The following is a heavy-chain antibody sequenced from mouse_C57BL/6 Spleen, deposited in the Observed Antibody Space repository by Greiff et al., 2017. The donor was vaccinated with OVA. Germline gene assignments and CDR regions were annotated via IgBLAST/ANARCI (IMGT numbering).Heavy chain of an antibody. Sequence: VQLQQSGAELVRPGTSVKVSCKASGYAFTNYLIEWVKQRPGQGLEWIGVINPGSGGTNYNEKFKGKATLTADKSSSTAYMQLSSLTSEDSAVYFCARDSSGYRAFFDYWGQGTTLTVSS. V-gene: IGHV1-54*01. J-gene: IGHJ2*01. D-gene: IGHD3-2*02. CDR2: INPGSGGT. CDR1: GYAFTNYL. CDR3: ARDSSGYRAFFDY.